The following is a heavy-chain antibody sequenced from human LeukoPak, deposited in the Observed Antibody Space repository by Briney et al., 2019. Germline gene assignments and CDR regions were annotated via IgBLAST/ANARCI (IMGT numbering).Heavy chain of an antibody. Sequence: GGSLRLSCAASGFTVSSNYMSWVRQAPGKGLEWVSFIYSGGSTYYADSVKGRFTISRDNSKNTLYLQMNSLRAEDTAVYYCARDTSGSYLDYWGQGTLVTVSS. J-gene: IGHJ4*02. CDR3: ARDTSGSYLDY. D-gene: IGHD1-26*01. V-gene: IGHV3-53*01. CDR2: IYSGGST. CDR1: GFTVSSNY.